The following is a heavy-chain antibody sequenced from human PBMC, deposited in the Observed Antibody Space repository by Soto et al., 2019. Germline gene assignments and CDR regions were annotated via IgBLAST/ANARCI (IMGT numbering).Heavy chain of an antibody. D-gene: IGHD3-10*01. CDR2: IYHSGST. CDR1: SGSISSSNW. J-gene: IGHJ6*03. V-gene: IGHV4-4*02. Sequence: QVQLQEPGPGLVKPSGTLSITCAVSSGSISSSNWWSWVRQPPGKGLEWIGEIYHSGSTNYNPSLKSRVTISVDKSKNQFSMKLSSGTAADTAVYYCARGGGSGSYFPPYYYYYMDVWGKGTTVTVSS. CDR3: ARGGGSGSYFPPYYYYYMDV.